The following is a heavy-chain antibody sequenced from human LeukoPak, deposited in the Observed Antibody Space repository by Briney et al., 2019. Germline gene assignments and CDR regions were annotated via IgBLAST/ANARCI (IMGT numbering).Heavy chain of an antibody. CDR3: ARDRLRVAEGFDY. Sequence: ASVKVSCKASGYTFTGYYRHWVRQAPGQGLEWMGWINPNSGGTNYAQKFQGRVTMTRDTSISTAYMELSRLRSDDTAVYYCARDRLRVAEGFDYWGQGTLVTVSS. CDR2: INPNSGGT. V-gene: IGHV1-2*02. D-gene: IGHD5-12*01. J-gene: IGHJ4*02. CDR1: GYTFTGYY.